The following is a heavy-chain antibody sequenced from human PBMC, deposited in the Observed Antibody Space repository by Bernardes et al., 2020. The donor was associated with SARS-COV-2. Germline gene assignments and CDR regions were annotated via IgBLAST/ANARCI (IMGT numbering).Heavy chain of an antibody. CDR2: IHHTGST. J-gene: IGHJ4*02. CDR3: VSNGYYSLDY. D-gene: IGHD1-26*01. Sequence: SETLSLTCAVSGGSLSDDDWWSCVLQPPGKGLQWIGEIHHTGSTNYNPSLKSRVSFSVDNSKNQFSLSPSSVTAEDTATYYCVSNGYYSLDYWGQGTLITVSS. V-gene: IGHV4-4*02. CDR1: GGSLSDDDW.